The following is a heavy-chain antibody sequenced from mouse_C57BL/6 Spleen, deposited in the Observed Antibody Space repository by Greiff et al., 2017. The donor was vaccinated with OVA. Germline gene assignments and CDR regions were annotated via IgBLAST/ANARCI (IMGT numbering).Heavy chain of an antibody. Sequence: EVMLVESGGGLVKPGGSLKLSCAASGFTFSDYGMHWVRQAPEKGLEWVAYISSGSSTIYYADTVKGRFTISRDNAKNTLFLQMTSLRSEDTAMYYCASGYYGSSSWFAYWGQGTLVTVSA. J-gene: IGHJ3*01. CDR1: GFTFSDYG. V-gene: IGHV5-17*01. D-gene: IGHD1-1*01. CDR3: ASGYYGSSSWFAY. CDR2: ISSGSSTI.